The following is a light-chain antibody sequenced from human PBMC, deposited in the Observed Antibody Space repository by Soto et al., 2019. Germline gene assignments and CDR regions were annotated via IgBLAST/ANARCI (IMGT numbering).Light chain of an antibody. CDR1: QALSSSS. V-gene: IGKV3-20*01. CDR3: HQYGSSPLT. J-gene: IGKJ4*01. CDR2: GAS. Sequence: EILLTQSPGTLSLSPGESGTLSCRAGQALSSSSLAWYQQKPGQAPRLLIYGASTRASGIPDRFSGGGSGTDFTLTISRLEHEDSAVYYCHQYGSSPLTFGGGTKVEI.